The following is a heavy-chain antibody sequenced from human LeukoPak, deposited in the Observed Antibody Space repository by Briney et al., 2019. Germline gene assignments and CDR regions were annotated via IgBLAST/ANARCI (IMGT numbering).Heavy chain of an antibody. CDR3: ASDGAGFDT. J-gene: IGHJ5*02. V-gene: IGHV3-11*01. CDR2: INIGGTNT. Sequence: PGGSLRLSCAASGFTFNDYYMSWIRQAPGKGLEWLSYINIGGTNTHYADSVKGRFTISRDNAKKSLYLEMNNLRAEDTAVYYCASDGAGFDTWGQGVLVTVSS. CDR1: GFTFNDYY. D-gene: IGHD5-24*01.